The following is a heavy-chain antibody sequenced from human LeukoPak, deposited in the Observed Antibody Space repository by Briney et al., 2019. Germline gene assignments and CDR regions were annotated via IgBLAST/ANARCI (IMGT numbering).Heavy chain of an antibody. V-gene: IGHV1-18*01. Sequence: GASVKVSCKASGGTFSSYAISWVRQAPGQGLEWMGWISGYNGNTNYAQKYRGRVTMTIDTSTSTVYMELRSLRSDDTAVYYCARALPCIAVAGPCYYGMDVWGQGTTVTVSS. CDR3: ARALPCIAVAGPCYYGMDV. J-gene: IGHJ6*02. CDR1: GGTFSSYA. CDR2: ISGYNGNT. D-gene: IGHD6-19*01.